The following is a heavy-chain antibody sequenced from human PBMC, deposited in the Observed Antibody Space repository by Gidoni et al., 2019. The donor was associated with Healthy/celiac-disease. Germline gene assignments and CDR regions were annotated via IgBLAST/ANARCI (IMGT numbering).Heavy chain of an antibody. CDR3: ARDTLYYYDSSGYADAFDI. CDR1: GFTFSSYW. D-gene: IGHD3-22*01. V-gene: IGHV3-7*01. CDR2: IKQDGSEK. Sequence: EVQLVESGGGLVQPGGSLRLSCAASGFTFSSYWMSWVRQAPGKGLEWVANIKQDGSEKYYVDSVKGRFTISRDNAKNSLYLQMNSLRAEDTAVYYCARDTLYYYDSSGYADAFDIWGQGTMVTVSS. J-gene: IGHJ3*02.